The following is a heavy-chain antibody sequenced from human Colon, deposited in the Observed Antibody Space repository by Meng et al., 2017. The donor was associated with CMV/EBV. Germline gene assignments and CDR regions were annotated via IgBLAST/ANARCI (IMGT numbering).Heavy chain of an antibody. Sequence: GESLKISCAASGFTFSNAWMSWVRPAPGKGLEWVAMIWYDGSSEYYGDSVKGRFTVSRDNDKNTLYLQMKSLRAEDTATYYCARAGNRRLNLIDYWGQGTLVTVSS. CDR1: GFTFSNAW. V-gene: IGHV3-33*08. J-gene: IGHJ4*02. D-gene: IGHD1/OR15-1a*01. CDR3: ARAGNRRLNLIDY. CDR2: IWYDGSSE.